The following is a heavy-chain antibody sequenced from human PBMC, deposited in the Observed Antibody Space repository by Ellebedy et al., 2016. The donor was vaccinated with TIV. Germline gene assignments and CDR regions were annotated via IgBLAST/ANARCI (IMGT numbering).Heavy chain of an antibody. CDR3: AREKRHTVTKVDGMDV. J-gene: IGHJ6*02. D-gene: IGHD4-17*01. CDR2: IIPIFGTA. Sequence: AASVKVSCKASGGTFSSYAISWVRQAPGQGLEWMGGIIPIFGTANYAQKFQGRVTITADESTSTAYMELSSLRSEDTAVYYCAREKRHTVTKVDGMDVWGQGTTVTVSS. V-gene: IGHV1-69*13. CDR1: GGTFSSYA.